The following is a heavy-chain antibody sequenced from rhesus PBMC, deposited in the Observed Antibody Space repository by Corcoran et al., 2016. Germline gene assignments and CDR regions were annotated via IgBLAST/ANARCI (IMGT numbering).Heavy chain of an antibody. CDR2: NYGNSPST. Sequence: QVKLQQWGEGLVKPSETLSLTCAVYGGSISGYYYWSWIRQPPGKGLGWIGYNYGNSPSTNSNPSRKNRVTMSKDTSKNQFSLKLSSVTAADTAVYYCARHRTIPLGVDYWGQGVLVTVSS. J-gene: IGHJ4*01. D-gene: IGHD3-40*01. CDR3: ARHRTIPLGVDY. V-gene: IGHV4-73*01. CDR1: GGSISGYYY.